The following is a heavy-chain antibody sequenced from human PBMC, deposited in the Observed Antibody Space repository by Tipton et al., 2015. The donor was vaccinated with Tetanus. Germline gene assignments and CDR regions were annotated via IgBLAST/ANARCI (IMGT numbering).Heavy chain of an antibody. J-gene: IGHJ5*02. V-gene: IGHV4-59*01. D-gene: IGHD5-18*01. CDR3: ARLYSYGSLYWFDP. Sequence: TLSLTCTVSGGSISPYYWSWIRRPPGKGLEWIGYIYYSGSTNYNPSLESRVTISVDTSKNQFSLKLRSVTAADTAVYYCARLYSYGSLYWFDPWGQGTLVTVSS. CDR2: IYYSGST. CDR1: GGSISPYY.